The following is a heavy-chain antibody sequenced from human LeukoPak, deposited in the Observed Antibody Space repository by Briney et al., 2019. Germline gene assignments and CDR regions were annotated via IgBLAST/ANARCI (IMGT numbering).Heavy chain of an antibody. V-gene: IGHV1-58*02. Sequence: SVKVSCKASGFTFSSSTMQWVRQARGQRLEWIGWIVVGSGTTNYAQKFQERVTISRDMSTSTAYMELSSLTSEDTAVFYCAADGPADLFDGSEDPPRDAFEIWGQGTMVTVSS. CDR3: AADGPADLFDGSEDPPRDAFEI. D-gene: IGHD3-22*01. CDR1: GFTFSSST. J-gene: IGHJ3*02. CDR2: IVVGSGTT.